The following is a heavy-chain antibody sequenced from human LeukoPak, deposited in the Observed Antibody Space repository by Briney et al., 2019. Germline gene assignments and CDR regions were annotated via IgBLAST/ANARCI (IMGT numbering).Heavy chain of an antibody. Sequence: ASVKVSCKASGYTFTNYALHWVRQVPGQGLEWMGWITPSGATNYPQKFQGRVAITGDTSITTAYMDLSRLTSDDTAVYYCARDRYGDGFAHFDYWGQGALVTVSS. CDR2: ITPSGAT. V-gene: IGHV1-2*02. CDR1: GYTFTNYA. D-gene: IGHD5-24*01. CDR3: ARDRYGDGFAHFDY. J-gene: IGHJ4*02.